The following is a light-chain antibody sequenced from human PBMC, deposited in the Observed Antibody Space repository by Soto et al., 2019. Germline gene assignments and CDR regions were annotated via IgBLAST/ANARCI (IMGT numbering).Light chain of an antibody. CDR1: SSDIGSYDH. CDR3: ISYTDRQSYL. Sequence: QSVLTQPASVSGSPGQSITISCSGTSSDIGSYDHVAWYQQFPGKSPNLIIYAVSDRPSGVSDRFSGSKSGISASLTISGLQTEYEADYYCISYTDRQSYLFGTGTKVTVL. CDR2: AVS. V-gene: IGLV2-14*03. J-gene: IGLJ1*01.